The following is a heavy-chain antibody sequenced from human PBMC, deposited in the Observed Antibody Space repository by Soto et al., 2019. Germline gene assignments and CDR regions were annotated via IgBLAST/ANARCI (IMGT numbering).Heavy chain of an antibody. V-gene: IGHV4-34*01. CDR3: AREYGGNSGTFDY. J-gene: IGHJ4*02. Sequence: QVQLQQWGTGLLKPLETLSLTCAVYGGSFSGYYWSWIRQPPGKGLEWIGEINHSGSTNYNPSLKSRVTISVDTSKNQFFLKLSSVTAADTAVYYCAREYGGNSGTFDYWGQGTLVTVSS. D-gene: IGHD2-21*02. CDR1: GGSFSGYY. CDR2: INHSGST.